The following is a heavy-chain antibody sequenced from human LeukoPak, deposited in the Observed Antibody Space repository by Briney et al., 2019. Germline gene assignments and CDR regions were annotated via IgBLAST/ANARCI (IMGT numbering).Heavy chain of an antibody. CDR2: IYHSGST. Sequence: SETLSLTCTVSGYSISSGYYWGRIRQPPGKGLEWIGSIYHSGSTYYNPSLKSRVTISVDTSKNQFSLKLSSVTAADTVVYYCAATENTYYYDSSGYSNWFDPWGQGTLVTVSS. CDR1: GYSISSGYY. V-gene: IGHV4-38-2*02. J-gene: IGHJ5*02. D-gene: IGHD3-22*01. CDR3: AATENTYYYDSSGYSNWFDP.